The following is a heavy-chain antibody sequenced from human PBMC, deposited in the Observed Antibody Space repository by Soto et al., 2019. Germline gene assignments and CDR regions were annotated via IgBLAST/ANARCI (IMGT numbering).Heavy chain of an antibody. D-gene: IGHD4-17*01. Sequence: EASVKVSCKASGYTFTSYGISWVRQAPGQGLEWMGWISAYNGNTKYSQKLQGRVTITRDTSASTAYMELSSLRSEDTAVDYCAVTYGAYAFDIWGQGTMVTVSS. J-gene: IGHJ3*02. CDR1: GYTFTSYG. CDR2: ISAYNGNT. CDR3: AVTYGAYAFDI. V-gene: IGHV1-18*01.